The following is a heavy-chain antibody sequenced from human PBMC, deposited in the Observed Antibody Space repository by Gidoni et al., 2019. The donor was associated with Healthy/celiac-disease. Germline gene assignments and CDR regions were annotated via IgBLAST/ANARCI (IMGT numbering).Heavy chain of an antibody. Sequence: QVQLVESGGGVVQPGGSLRLSCAASGFTFSSYGMHWVRQAPGKGLEWVAFIRYDGSNKYYADSVKGRFTISRDNSKNTLYLQMNSLRAEDTAVYYCAKPAEYNTGYWFDPWGQGTLVTVSS. CDR1: GFTFSSYG. J-gene: IGHJ5*02. CDR2: IRYDGSNK. CDR3: AKPAEYNTGYWFDP. V-gene: IGHV3-30*02. D-gene: IGHD1-1*01.